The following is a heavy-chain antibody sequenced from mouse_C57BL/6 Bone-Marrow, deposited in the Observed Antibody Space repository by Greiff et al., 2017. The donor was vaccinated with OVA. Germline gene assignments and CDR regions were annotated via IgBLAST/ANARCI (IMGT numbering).Heavy chain of an antibody. V-gene: IGHV5-4*03. D-gene: IGHD1-1*02. J-gene: IGHJ2*01. CDR3: ARVNYGVFDY. CDR2: ISDGGSYT. CDR1: GFTFSSYA. Sequence: EVNLVESGGGLVKPGGSLKLSCAASGFTFSSYAMSWVRQTPEKRLEWVATISDGGSYTYYPDNVKGRFTISRDNAKNNLYLQMSHLKSEDTAMYYCARVNYGVFDYWGQGTTLTVSS.